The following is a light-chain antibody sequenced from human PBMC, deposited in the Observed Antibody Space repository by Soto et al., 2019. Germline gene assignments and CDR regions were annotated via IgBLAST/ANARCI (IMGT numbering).Light chain of an antibody. CDR2: AAS. CDR1: QDINTW. V-gene: IGKV1-12*02. J-gene: IGKJ4*01. CDR3: QQANSFPCT. Sequence: DIQMTQSPSSVSASVGDRVTITCRASQDINTWLAWYQQKPGKAPNLLIYAASSLQSGVPSRFSGRGSGTDFTLTISSLQPEDFATYYCQQANSFPCTFGGGNKVDLK.